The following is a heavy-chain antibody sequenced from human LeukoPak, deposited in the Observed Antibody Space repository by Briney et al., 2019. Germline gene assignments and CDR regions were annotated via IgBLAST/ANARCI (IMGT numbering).Heavy chain of an antibody. CDR3: ARYSAGRYDFWSGYFHAFDI. J-gene: IGHJ3*02. V-gene: IGHV4-61*09. Sequence: SETLSLTCTVSGGSISSGSNYWSWIRQPAGKGLEWIGHMYTSGSTKYNPSLKSRVTISVDTSKNQFSLKLTSVTAADTAMYYCARYSAGRYDFWSGYFHAFDIWGQGTMVTVSS. CDR1: GGSISSGSNY. CDR2: MYTSGST. D-gene: IGHD3-3*01.